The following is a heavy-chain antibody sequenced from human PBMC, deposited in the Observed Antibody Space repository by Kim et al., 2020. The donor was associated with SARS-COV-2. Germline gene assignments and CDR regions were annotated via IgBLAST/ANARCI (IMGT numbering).Heavy chain of an antibody. CDR2: ISYDGSNK. Sequence: GGSLRLSCAASGFTFSSYAMHWVRQAPGKGLEWVAVISYDGSNKYYADSVKGRFTISRDNSKNTLYLQMNSLRAEDTAVYYCARDKFGWELLSNWFDPWGQGTLVTVSS. CDR1: GFTFSSYA. V-gene: IGHV3-30*04. CDR3: ARDKFGWELLSNWFDP. D-gene: IGHD1-26*01. J-gene: IGHJ5*02.